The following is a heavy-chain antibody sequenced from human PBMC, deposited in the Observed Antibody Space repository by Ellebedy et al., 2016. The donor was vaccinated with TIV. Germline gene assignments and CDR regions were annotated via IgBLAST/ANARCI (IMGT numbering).Heavy chain of an antibody. CDR2: INHSGST. V-gene: IGHV4-34*01. CDR1: GGSFSGYY. CDR3: AGSGPDYYYYGMDV. Sequence: SETLSLTXAVYGGSFSGYYWSWIRQPPGKGLEWIGEINHSGSTNYNPSLKSRVTISVDTSKNQFSLKLSSMTTADTAVYYCAGSGPDYYYYGMDVWGQGTTVTVSS. J-gene: IGHJ6*02.